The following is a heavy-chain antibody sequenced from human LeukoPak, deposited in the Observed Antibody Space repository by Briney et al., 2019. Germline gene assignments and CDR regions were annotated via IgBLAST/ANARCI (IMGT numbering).Heavy chain of an antibody. V-gene: IGHV3-7*01. CDR3: AGPPQAGPFDY. CDR2: IKPDGSEK. J-gene: IGHJ4*02. Sequence: GGSLRLSCAASGFIFSNYWLTWVRLAPGKGLEWVANIKPDGSEKNYVDSVKGRFTISRDNAKNSLYLQMSSLRAEDTAVYYCAGPPQAGPFDYWGQGTLVTVSS. CDR1: GFIFSNYW. D-gene: IGHD6-19*01.